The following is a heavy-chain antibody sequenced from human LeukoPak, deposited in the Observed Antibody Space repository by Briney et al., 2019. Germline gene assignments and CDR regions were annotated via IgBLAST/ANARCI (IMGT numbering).Heavy chain of an antibody. V-gene: IGHV4-39*07. CDR1: GGSISSSSYY. CDR2: IYYSGST. J-gene: IGHJ4*02. D-gene: IGHD3-22*01. Sequence: SETLSLTCTVSGGSISSSSYYWGWIRQPPGKGLEWIGSIYYSGSTYYNPSLKSRVTISVDTSKNQFSLKLSSVTAADTAVHYCARVATTYYYDSSGYSFDYWGQGTLVTVSS. CDR3: ARVATTYYYDSSGYSFDY.